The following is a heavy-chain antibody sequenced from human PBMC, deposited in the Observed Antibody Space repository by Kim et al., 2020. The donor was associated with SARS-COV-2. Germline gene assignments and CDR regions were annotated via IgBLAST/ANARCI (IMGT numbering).Heavy chain of an antibody. J-gene: IGHJ4*02. CDR3: ARGRGSEYYYDSSGYLVY. CDR2: IYYSGST. D-gene: IGHD3-22*01. CDR1: GGSISSYY. V-gene: IGHV4-59*01. Sequence: SETLSLTCTVSGGSISSYYWSWIRQPPGKGLEWIGYIYYSGSTNYNPSLKSRVTISVDTSKNQFSLKLSSVTAADTAVYYCARGRGSEYYYDSSGYLVYWGQGTLVTVSS.